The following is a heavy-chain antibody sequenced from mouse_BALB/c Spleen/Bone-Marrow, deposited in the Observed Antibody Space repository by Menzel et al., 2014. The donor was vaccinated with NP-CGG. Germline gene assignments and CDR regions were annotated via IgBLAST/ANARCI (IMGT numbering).Heavy chain of an antibody. Sequence: EVMLVESGPSLVKPSQTLSLTCSVTGDSINSGYWNWIRKFPGNKLEYMGYISYSGSTYYNPSLKSRISITRDTSKNXYYLQLNSVTTEDTATYYCARYDGYSFDYWGQGTTLTVSS. CDR1: GDSINSGY. CDR3: ARYDGYSFDY. D-gene: IGHD2-3*01. J-gene: IGHJ2*01. V-gene: IGHV3-8*02. CDR2: ISYSGST.